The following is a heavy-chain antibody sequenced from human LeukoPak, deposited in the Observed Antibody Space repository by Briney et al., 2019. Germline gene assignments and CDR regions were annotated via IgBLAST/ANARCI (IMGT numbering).Heavy chain of an antibody. CDR1: GGSFSSSSYY. J-gene: IGHJ5*02. Sequence: SETLSLTCAVSGGSFSSSSYYWGWIRQPPGKGLEWVGSINYRGSNYHNSSLKSRVTMSIDTSKNQFSLKLSSVTAADTAVYYCASGKRDGYNRFPNWFDPWGQGTLVTVSS. CDR3: ASGKRDGYNRFPNWFDP. D-gene: IGHD5-24*01. CDR2: INYRGSN. V-gene: IGHV4-39*07.